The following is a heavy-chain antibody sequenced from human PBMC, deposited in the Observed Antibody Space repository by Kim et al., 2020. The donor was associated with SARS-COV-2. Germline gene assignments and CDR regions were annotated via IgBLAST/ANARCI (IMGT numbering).Heavy chain of an antibody. CDR2: INPNSGGT. J-gene: IGHJ4*02. Sequence: ASVKVSCKASGYTFTGYYMHWVRQAPGQGLEWMGWINPNSGGTNYAQKFQGRVTMTRDTSISTAYMELSRLRSDDTAVYYCARVESFELGHTGFDYWGQGTLVTVSS. V-gene: IGHV1-2*02. D-gene: IGHD1-26*01. CDR3: ARVESFELGHTGFDY. CDR1: GYTFTGYY.